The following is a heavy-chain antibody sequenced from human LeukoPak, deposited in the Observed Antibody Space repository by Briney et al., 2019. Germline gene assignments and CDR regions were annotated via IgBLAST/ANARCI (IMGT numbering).Heavy chain of an antibody. CDR1: GFTFSSYG. CDR3: AKSRSGSSNWALRIFDN. D-gene: IGHD6-13*01. J-gene: IGHJ4*02. V-gene: IGHV3-33*06. CDR2: IWYDGSNK. Sequence: GGSLRLSCAASGFTFSSYGMHWVRQAPGKGLEWVAVIWYDGSNKYYADSVKGRFTISRDNSKNTLYVQMNSLRAEDTAVYYCAKSRSGSSNWALRIFDNWGQGTLVSVSS.